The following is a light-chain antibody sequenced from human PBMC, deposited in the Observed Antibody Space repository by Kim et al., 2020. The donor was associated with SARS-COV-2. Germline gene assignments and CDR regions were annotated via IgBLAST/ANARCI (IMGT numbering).Light chain of an antibody. V-gene: IGLV3-1*01. Sequence: SYELTQPPTVSVSPGQTASITCSGDKLGDKYACWYQQKPGQSPVLVIYEGTERPSRIRERFSGSKSGTTATLTISGTQAIDEADYYCQAWDSRTVIFGGGTQLTVL. J-gene: IGLJ2*01. CDR1: KLGDKY. CDR3: QAWDSRTVI. CDR2: EGT.